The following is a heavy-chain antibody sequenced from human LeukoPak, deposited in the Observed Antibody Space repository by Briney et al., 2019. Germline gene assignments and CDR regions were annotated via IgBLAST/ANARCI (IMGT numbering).Heavy chain of an antibody. CDR3: TTEYSTTWPKYYFDY. CDR2: IRSKTDGGTT. J-gene: IGHJ4*02. Sequence: PGGSLRLSCAASGFTFSNAWMSWVRQAPGKGLEWVGRIRSKTDGGTTDYAAPVKGRFTISRDDSKNIVYLQMKSLKTEDTAVYYSTTEYSTTWPKYYFDYWGQGTLVPVSS. CDR1: GFTFSNAW. V-gene: IGHV3-15*01. D-gene: IGHD6-13*01.